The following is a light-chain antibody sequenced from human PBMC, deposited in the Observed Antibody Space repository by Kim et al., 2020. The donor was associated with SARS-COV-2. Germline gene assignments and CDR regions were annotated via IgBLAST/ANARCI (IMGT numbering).Light chain of an antibody. CDR1: QSVSSD. CDR3: QQYNKWPLT. V-gene: IGKV3-15*01. Sequence: EIVMTQSPATLSVSPGERATLSCRASQSVSSDLAWYQQKPGQAPRLLIYDASTRATGIPARFSGCGSGTEFTLTISSLQSEDFAVYYCQQYNKWPLTFGGGTKVDIK. CDR2: DAS. J-gene: IGKJ4*01.